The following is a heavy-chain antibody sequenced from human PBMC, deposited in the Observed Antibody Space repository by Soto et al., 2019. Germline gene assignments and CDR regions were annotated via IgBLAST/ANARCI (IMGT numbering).Heavy chain of an antibody. CDR3: ARDVAAAADWFDP. CDR2: IIPILGIA. J-gene: IGHJ5*02. CDR1: GGTFSSYT. D-gene: IGHD6-13*01. V-gene: IGHV1-69*08. Sequence: QVQLVQSGAEEKKPGSSVKVSCKASGGTFSSYTISWVRQAPGQGLEWMGRIIPILGIANYAQKFQGRVTITADKSTSTAYMELSSLRSEDTAVYYCARDVAAAADWFDPWGQGTLVTVSS.